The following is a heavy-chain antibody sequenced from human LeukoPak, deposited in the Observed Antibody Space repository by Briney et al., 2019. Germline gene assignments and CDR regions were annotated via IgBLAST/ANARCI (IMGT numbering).Heavy chain of an antibody. J-gene: IGHJ4*02. V-gene: IGHV3-21*01. Sequence: PGGSLRLSCAASGFTFSNYNMNWVRQAPGKAMEWVSSITSSGTYIFYADSVKGRFTISRDNAKNSLYLQMDSLGPEDAAVYYCARENAGYSGYDEGGYYFDYWGQGTLVTVSS. CDR3: ARENAGYSGYDEGGYYFDY. CDR2: ITSSGTYI. D-gene: IGHD5-12*01. CDR1: GFTFSNYN.